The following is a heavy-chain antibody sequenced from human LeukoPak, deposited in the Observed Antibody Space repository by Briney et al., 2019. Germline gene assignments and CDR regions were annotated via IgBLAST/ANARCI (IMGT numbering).Heavy chain of an antibody. J-gene: IGHJ6*03. D-gene: IGHD5-18*01. CDR2: IHYSGTT. Sequence: SETLSLTCIVSGGSISSGSYYWGWLRQPPGKGLEWIASIHYSGTTTYNPPLQSRVTISVDTSTNQFSLRLTSVTAADRAVYYCARQDLRGYSYGYLYYYYMDVWGKGTTVTVSS. V-gene: IGHV4-39*01. CDR1: GGSISSGSYY. CDR3: ARQDLRGYSYGYLYYYYMDV.